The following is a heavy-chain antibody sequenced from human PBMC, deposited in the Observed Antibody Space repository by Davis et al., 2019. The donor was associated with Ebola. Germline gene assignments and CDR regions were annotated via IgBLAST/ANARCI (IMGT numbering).Heavy chain of an antibody. J-gene: IGHJ4*02. D-gene: IGHD6-25*01. CDR2: ISGSGGST. V-gene: IGHV3-23*01. Sequence: PGGSLRLSCAASGFTFSSYAMSWVRQAPGKGLEWVSAISGSGGSTYYADSVKGRFTISRDNSKNTLYLQMNSLRVEDPAVYYCARVYGSGAEFDYWGQGTLGTVSS. CDR3: ARVYGSGAEFDY. CDR1: GFTFSSYA.